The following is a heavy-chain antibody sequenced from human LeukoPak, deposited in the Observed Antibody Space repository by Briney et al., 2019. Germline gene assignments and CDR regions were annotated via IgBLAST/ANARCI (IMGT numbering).Heavy chain of an antibody. Sequence: PGGSLRLSCAASGSTFGSYWMSWVRQSPGTGLEWVGRIKSKSDGGTRDYAAPVKGRFTISRDDSTNTLYLQMNSLRTEDTAVYYCFLWMFKPGGLRGSDAFDMWGQGTMVTVSS. CDR2: IKSKSDGGTR. D-gene: IGHD3-3*01. J-gene: IGHJ3*02. CDR3: FLWMFKPGGLRGSDAFDM. V-gene: IGHV3-15*01. CDR1: GSTFGSYW.